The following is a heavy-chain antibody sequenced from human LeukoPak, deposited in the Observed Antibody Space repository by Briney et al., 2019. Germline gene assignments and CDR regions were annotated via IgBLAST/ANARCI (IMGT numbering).Heavy chain of an antibody. CDR2: FDPEDGET. Sequence: ASVKVSCKVSGYTLTELSMHWVRQAPGKGLEWIGGFDPEDGETIYAQKFQGRVTITADTSTDTAYMELSSLRSEDTAVYYCATSSQIFGVVIPPDYWGQGTLVTIS. D-gene: IGHD3-3*01. V-gene: IGHV1-24*01. J-gene: IGHJ4*02. CDR1: GYTLTELS. CDR3: ATSSQIFGVVIPPDY.